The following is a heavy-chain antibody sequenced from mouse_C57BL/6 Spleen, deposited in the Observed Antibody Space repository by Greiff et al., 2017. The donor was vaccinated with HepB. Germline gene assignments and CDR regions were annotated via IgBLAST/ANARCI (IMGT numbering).Heavy chain of an antibody. Sequence: EVKLMESGGGLVQPGGSLKLSCAASGFTFSDYGMAWVRQAPRKGPEWVAFISNLAYSIYYADTVTGRFTISRENAKNTRYLEMSSLRSEDTAMYYCATHYDGFAYWGQGTLVTVSA. CDR3: ATHYDGFAY. CDR2: ISNLAYSI. CDR1: GFTFSDYG. J-gene: IGHJ3*01. D-gene: IGHD1-2*01. V-gene: IGHV5-15*01.